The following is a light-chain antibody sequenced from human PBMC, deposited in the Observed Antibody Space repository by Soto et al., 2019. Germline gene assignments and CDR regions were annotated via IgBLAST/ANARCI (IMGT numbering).Light chain of an antibody. Sequence: DIQLTQSPSSVSASVGDRVTITCRASQGIGGWLAWFQQKPGEAPKLLIYAASSLQSGVPSRFSGTGSGTDFSLTINSLQPEDLATYYCQQGDRFPLTFGGGNKVEI. J-gene: IGKJ4*01. CDR3: QQGDRFPLT. CDR1: QGIGGW. CDR2: AAS. V-gene: IGKV1-12*01.